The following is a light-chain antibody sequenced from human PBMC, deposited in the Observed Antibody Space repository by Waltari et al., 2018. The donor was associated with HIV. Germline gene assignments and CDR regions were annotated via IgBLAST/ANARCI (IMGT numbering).Light chain of an antibody. J-gene: IGLJ2*01. CDR2: QND. CDR1: TVTSTY. CDR3: QTWDTSDVV. Sequence: SFELAQPPSVSVSPGQTAIIPCSGGTVTSTYINWYYQQSGPAPVLVIYQNDKRPPGIAERISGSKSGNTATLTISGSLPTDEADYYCQTWDTSDVVFGGGTKLTVL. V-gene: IGLV3-1*01.